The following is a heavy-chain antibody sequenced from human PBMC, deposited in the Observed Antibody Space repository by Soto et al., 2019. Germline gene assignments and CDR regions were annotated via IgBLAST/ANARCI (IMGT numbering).Heavy chain of an antibody. CDR3: ARGLAITYYFDY. D-gene: IGHD3-10*01. V-gene: IGHV1-69*01. J-gene: IGHJ4*02. CDR1: GGSFSTYG. Sequence: QVQLVQSGAEVKKPGSSVRVSCRASGGSFSTYGISWVRQAPGQGLEWMGGIVPVSGKPNYAQKFQGRATFPADESTSTVYLEMSSPRSEDTAVYFCARGLAITYYFDYWGQGTLVTVSS. CDR2: IVPVSGKP.